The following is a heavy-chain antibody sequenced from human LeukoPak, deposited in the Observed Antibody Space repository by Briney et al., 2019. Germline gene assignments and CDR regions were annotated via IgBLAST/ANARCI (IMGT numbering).Heavy chain of an antibody. Sequence: GGSLRLSCAASGFTFRSYSMNWVRQAPGEGLEGVSYISSGSGTIYYADSVKGRFTISRDNAKNSLYLQMNSLRTEDTAVYYCAREFVLRFFEGYMDVWGKGTTVTISS. CDR3: AREFVLRFFEGYMDV. CDR2: ISSGSGTI. V-gene: IGHV3-48*01. CDR1: GFTFRSYS. D-gene: IGHD3-3*01. J-gene: IGHJ6*03.